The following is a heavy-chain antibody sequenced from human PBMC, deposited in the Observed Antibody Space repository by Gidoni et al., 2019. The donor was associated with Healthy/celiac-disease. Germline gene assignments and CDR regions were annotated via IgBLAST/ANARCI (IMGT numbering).Heavy chain of an antibody. Sequence: QVQLQQWGAGLFKPSETLSLTCAVYGGSFRGYYWSWIRQPPGKGLEWIGEINHSGSTNYNPSLKSRVTISVDTSKNQFSLKLSSVTAADTAVYYCARVRWRGPIGYWGQGTLVTVSS. D-gene: IGHD2-15*01. CDR2: INHSGST. V-gene: IGHV4-34*01. CDR1: GGSFRGYY. J-gene: IGHJ4*02. CDR3: ARVRWRGPIGY.